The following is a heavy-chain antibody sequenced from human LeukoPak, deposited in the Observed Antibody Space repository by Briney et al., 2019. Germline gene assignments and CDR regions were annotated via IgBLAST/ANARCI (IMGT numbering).Heavy chain of an antibody. Sequence: EASVKVSCKASGYTFTSYYMHWVRQAPGQGLEWMGIINPSGGSTSYAQKFQGRVTMTRDTSTSTVYMELSSLRSEDTAVYYCARSITIFGVVITRGLDYWGQGTLVTVSS. CDR2: INPSGGST. CDR1: GYTFTSYY. D-gene: IGHD3-3*01. CDR3: ARSITIFGVVITRGLDY. V-gene: IGHV1-46*01. J-gene: IGHJ4*02.